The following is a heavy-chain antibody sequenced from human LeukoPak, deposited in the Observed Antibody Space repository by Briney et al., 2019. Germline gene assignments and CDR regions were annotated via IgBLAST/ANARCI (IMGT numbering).Heavy chain of an antibody. V-gene: IGHV3-23*01. CDR1: GFTFSSYG. J-gene: IGHJ4*02. CDR2: ISGSGGST. CDR3: ARVNLVATIDY. Sequence: GGSLRLSCAASGFTFSSYGMSWVRQAPGKGLEWVSAISGSGGSTYYADSVKGRFTISRDNAKNSLYLQMNSLRAEDTAVYYCARVNLVATIDYWGQGTLVTVSS. D-gene: IGHD5-12*01.